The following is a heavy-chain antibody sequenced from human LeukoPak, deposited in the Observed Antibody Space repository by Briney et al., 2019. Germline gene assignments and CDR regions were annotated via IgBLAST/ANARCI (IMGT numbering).Heavy chain of an antibody. CDR1: GSTFTFYY. Sequence: ASVTVSFTASGSTFTFYYMHWVRQAPGQGLEWMGWSNPNSGGTNYAQKFQGRVAMTRDTSISTAYMELSRLRSDDTALYYCARGIFPDAFDIWGQGTMVTVSS. CDR3: ARGIFPDAFDI. CDR2: SNPNSGGT. D-gene: IGHD2-15*01. J-gene: IGHJ3*02. V-gene: IGHV1-2*02.